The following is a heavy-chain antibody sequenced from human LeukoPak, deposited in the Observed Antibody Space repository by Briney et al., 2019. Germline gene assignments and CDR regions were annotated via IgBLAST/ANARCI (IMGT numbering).Heavy chain of an antibody. D-gene: IGHD2-2*01. V-gene: IGHV3-23*01. CDR2: ISDSGGST. J-gene: IGHJ4*02. CDR1: GFTFSTYG. CDR3: AKARSTSSWYYFDY. Sequence: GGSLRLSCAASGFTFSTYGMSWVRQAPGKGLERVSGISDSGGSTKYADSVKGRFTTSRDNPKNTLYLQMNSLRAEDTAIYYCAKARSTSSWYYFDYWGQGTLVTVSS.